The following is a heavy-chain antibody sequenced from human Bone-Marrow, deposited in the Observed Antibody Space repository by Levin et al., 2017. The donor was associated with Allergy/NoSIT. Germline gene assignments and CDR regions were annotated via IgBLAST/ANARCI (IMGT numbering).Heavy chain of an antibody. CDR1: GASVSSDTYY. J-gene: IGHJ4*02. CDR2: ISSSGST. CDR3: ARDDYSDFTGWV. Sequence: SETLSLTCTVSGASVSSDTYYWSWIRQPPGKGLEWIGYISSSGSTYYSPSLMTRVTISVHTSKNQFSLNLSSVTAADTAVYYCARDDYSDFTGWVWGQGSLVTVSS. D-gene: IGHD3-9*01. V-gene: IGHV4-61*01.